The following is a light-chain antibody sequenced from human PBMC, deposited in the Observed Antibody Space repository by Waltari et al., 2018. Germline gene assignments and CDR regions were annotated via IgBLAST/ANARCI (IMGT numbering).Light chain of an antibody. CDR2: EVS. V-gene: IGLV2-8*01. CDR1: SSDLVRTIF. CDR3: TSYAGSNILV. Sequence: QSALPQPPSASASPGPSVTTSCTGTSSDLVRTIFFSCYQQHPSKVPKLMIHEVSKRPSGVPDRFSGSKSGDTASLTVSGLQAEDEADYYCTSYAGSNILVFGGGTKLTVL. J-gene: IGLJ2*01.